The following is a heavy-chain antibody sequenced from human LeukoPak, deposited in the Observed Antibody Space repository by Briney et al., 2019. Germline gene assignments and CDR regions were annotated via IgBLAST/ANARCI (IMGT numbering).Heavy chain of an antibody. CDR2: ISSSSNII. J-gene: IGHJ6*02. Sequence: PGGSLRLSCAASGFTFSDYYMSWIRQAPGKGLEWVSYISSSSNIIYYADSVKGRFTISRDNAKNSLYLQMSSLRAEDTAVYYCARLFYYSVDVWGQGTTVTVSS. CDR1: GFTFSDYY. CDR3: ARLFYYSVDV. V-gene: IGHV3-11*01.